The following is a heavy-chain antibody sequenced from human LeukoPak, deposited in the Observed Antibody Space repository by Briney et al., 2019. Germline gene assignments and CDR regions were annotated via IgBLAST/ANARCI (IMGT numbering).Heavy chain of an antibody. CDR2: ISAYNDNT. Sequence: ASVKVSCKASGYTFTSYGISWVRQAPGQGLEWMGWISAYNDNTNYAQKFQGRVTMTTDTSTSTAYMELNSLRAEDTAVYYCATEVFGSGSCPDYWGQGTLVTVSS. J-gene: IGHJ4*02. D-gene: IGHD3-10*01. CDR1: GYTFTSYG. V-gene: IGHV1-18*04. CDR3: ATEVFGSGSCPDY.